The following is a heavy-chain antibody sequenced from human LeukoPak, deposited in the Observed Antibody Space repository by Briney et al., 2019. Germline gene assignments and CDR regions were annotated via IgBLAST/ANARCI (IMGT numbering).Heavy chain of an antibody. V-gene: IGHV4-34*01. J-gene: IGHJ6*03. Sequence: SGTLSLTCTVYGVSLSGYYWSWIRQPPGKGLEWIGEINHNGNTNYNPSLKSRVTISVDTSKNQFSLKVSSVTAADSAVYYCARWPRERNRITVTNYYYYMDVWGRGTTVTVSS. CDR3: ARWPRERNRITVTNYYYYMDV. CDR1: GVSLSGYY. D-gene: IGHD4-11*01. CDR2: INHNGNT.